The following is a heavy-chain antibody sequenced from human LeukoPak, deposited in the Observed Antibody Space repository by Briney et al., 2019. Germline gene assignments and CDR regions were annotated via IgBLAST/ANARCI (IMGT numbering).Heavy chain of an antibody. D-gene: IGHD3-10*01. V-gene: IGHV4-4*07. Sequence: SETLSLTCTVSGGSISGYYWNWIRQPAGKGLEWIGRIYISGSTNYNPSLKSRVTMSIDTSKNQFSLKLSSVTAADTAVYYCARTGDGSGSYENADYDYWGQGTLVTVSS. CDR2: IYISGST. CDR1: GGSISGYY. J-gene: IGHJ4*02. CDR3: ARTGDGSGSYENADYDY.